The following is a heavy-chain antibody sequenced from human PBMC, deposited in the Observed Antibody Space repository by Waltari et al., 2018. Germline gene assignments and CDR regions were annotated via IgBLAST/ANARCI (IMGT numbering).Heavy chain of an antibody. J-gene: IGHJ6*03. CDR3: ARLFNHYIDV. V-gene: IGHV4-39*01. CDR2: VHYTGNP. Sequence: QLQLQESGPGPVKSSETLALICSLSGGSISTNNFYWGWIRQTPGKGLEWIGSVHYTGNPYYNPPLKHRVTISVDSSKNEFSLRLRSVTASDTAVYYCARLFNHYIDVWGRGTAVTVSS. CDR1: GGSISTNNFY.